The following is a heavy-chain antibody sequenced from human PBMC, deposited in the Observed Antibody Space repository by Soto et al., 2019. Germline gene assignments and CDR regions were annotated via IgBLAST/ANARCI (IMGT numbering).Heavy chain of an antibody. CDR2: ISSSSSYI. CDR1: GFTFSSYS. V-gene: IGHV3-21*01. D-gene: IGHD3-22*01. Sequence: EVQLVESGGGLVKPGGSLRLSCAASGFTFSSYSMNWVRQAPGKGLEWVSSISSSSSYIYYADSVKGRFTISRDNAKNSRYLQMNSLRAEDTAVYYCASHPGDSSGYWYYFDYWGQGTLVTVSS. J-gene: IGHJ4*02. CDR3: ASHPGDSSGYWYYFDY.